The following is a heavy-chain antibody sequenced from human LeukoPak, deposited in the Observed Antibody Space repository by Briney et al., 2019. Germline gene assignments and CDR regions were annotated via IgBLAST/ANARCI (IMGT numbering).Heavy chain of an antibody. Sequence: ASVKVSCKASGYTFTSYGISWVRQAPGQGLEWMGWINAYKGNTNYAQMLQGRVTMTRDTSTSTVYMELSSLRSEDTAVYYCARAASEIAAALIDYWGQGTLVTVSS. J-gene: IGHJ4*02. CDR3: ARAASEIAAALIDY. CDR2: INAYKGNT. V-gene: IGHV1-18*04. CDR1: GYTFTSYG. D-gene: IGHD6-13*01.